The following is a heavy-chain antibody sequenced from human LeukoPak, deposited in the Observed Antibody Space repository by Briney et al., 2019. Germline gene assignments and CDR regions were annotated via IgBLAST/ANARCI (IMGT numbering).Heavy chain of an antibody. CDR2: FYYSENT. D-gene: IGHD3/OR15-3a*01. J-gene: IGHJ6*02. CDR3: ARVDPSKGYGMDV. V-gene: IGHV4-59*01. CDR1: DDSISSYY. Sequence: PSETLSLTCTVSDDSISSYYWSWIRQPPGKGLEWIGYFYYSENTNYNPSLKSRVTMSVDTSKNQFSLKLISVTAADTAVYYCARVDPSKGYGMDVWGQGTTVTVSS.